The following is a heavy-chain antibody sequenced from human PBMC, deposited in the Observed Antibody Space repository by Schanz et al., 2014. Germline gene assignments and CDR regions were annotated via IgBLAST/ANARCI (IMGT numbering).Heavy chain of an antibody. CDR2: VSRSTPDI. Sequence: EVQLAESGGGLVQPGGSLRLSCAASGFTFSGFWMTWVRQAPGKGLEWVSYVSRSTPDIYYADSVKGRFTMSRDNAKNSVFLQMNSLRAEDTAVYYCVRDSFFAFDYWGQGTLVTVSS. CDR3: VRDSFFAFDY. D-gene: IGHD3-3*01. V-gene: IGHV3-48*01. CDR1: GFTFSGFW. J-gene: IGHJ4*02.